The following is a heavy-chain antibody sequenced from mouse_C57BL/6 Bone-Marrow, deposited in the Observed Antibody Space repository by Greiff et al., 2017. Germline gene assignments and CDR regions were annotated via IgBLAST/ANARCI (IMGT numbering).Heavy chain of an antibody. J-gene: IGHJ1*03. Sequence: EVQLVESGGDLVKPGGSLKLSCAASGFTFSSYGMSWVRQTPDKRLEWVATISSGGSYTYYPDSVKGRFTISRDNAKNTLYLQMNNLKTEDTAMYYCVRDLYYYGSPYWYFDVWGTGTTVTVSS. CDR3: VRDLYYYGSPYWYFDV. V-gene: IGHV5-6*01. CDR1: GFTFSSYG. D-gene: IGHD1-1*01. CDR2: ISSGGSYT.